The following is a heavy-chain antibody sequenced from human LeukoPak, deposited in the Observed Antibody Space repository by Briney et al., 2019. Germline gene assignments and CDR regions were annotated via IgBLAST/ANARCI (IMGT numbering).Heavy chain of an antibody. CDR2: TYNSGSS. CDR3: AGYYGSGQWDN. CDR1: GGSISSYY. Sequence: SETLSLTCTVSGGSISSYYWSWIRQPPGKGLEWIGYTYNSGSSSYSPSFKSRVTISTDPPRNQCFLRLTSVTAADTAVYYCAGYYGSGQWDNWGQGTLVTVSS. V-gene: IGHV4-59*12. J-gene: IGHJ4*02. D-gene: IGHD3-10*01.